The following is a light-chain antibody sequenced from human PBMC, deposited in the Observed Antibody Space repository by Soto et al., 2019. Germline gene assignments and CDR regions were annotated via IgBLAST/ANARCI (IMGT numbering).Light chain of an antibody. V-gene: IGLV2-14*01. Sequence: QSGLTQPASMSGSPGQSITISCTGTSSDIGGYDYVSWYQHHPGKAPKLMIYEVSNRPSGISNRFSGSKSANTASLTISGLQAEDEADYYCSSYTSSSTPFVFGTGTKVTVL. CDR3: SSYTSSSTPFV. J-gene: IGLJ1*01. CDR1: SSDIGGYDY. CDR2: EVS.